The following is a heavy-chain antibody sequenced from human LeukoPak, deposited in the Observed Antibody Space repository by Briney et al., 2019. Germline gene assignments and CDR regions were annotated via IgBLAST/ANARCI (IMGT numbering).Heavy chain of an antibody. CDR3: ARHSVGLSTFDP. CDR1: GGSISRGSYY. Sequence: PSETLSLTCTVSGGSISRGSYYWGWIRQPPGKGLAWIGSVYHTGTTYYSPSLKSRVTISADTSKNQFSLKLTSVTAADTAVYYCARHSVGLSTFDPWGQGTLVTVSS. D-gene: IGHD2/OR15-2a*01. V-gene: IGHV4-39*01. CDR2: VYHTGTT. J-gene: IGHJ5*02.